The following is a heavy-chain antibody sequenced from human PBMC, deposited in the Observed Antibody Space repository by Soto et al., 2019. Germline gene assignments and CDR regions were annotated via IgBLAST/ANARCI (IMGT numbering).Heavy chain of an antibody. CDR1: GYSFTSYW. CDR2: IYPGDSDT. V-gene: IGHV5-51*01. J-gene: IGHJ4*02. CDR3: ARPAVYSYGYFVY. Sequence: EVQLVQSGAEVKKPGESLQISCKGSGYSFTSYWIGWVRQMPGKGLEWMGIIYPGDSDTRYSPSFQGQVTISADKSISTSYLKWSSLKASDTAMYYCARPAVYSYGYFVYWGQGTLVTVSS. D-gene: IGHD5-18*01.